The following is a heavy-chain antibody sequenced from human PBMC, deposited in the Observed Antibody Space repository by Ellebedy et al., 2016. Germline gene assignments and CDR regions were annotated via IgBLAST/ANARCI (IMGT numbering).Heavy chain of an antibody. D-gene: IGHD2-15*01. Sequence: GESLKISXAATGFTFSSYAMSWVRQAPGKGLEWVSAISGSGGITVHAVSVKGRFSISRDNAKNSLYLQMNSLRDEDTAVYYCARGVDYAFDIWGQGTMVTISS. CDR1: GFTFSSYA. CDR3: ARGVDYAFDI. J-gene: IGHJ3*02. V-gene: IGHV3-23*01. CDR2: ISGSGGIT.